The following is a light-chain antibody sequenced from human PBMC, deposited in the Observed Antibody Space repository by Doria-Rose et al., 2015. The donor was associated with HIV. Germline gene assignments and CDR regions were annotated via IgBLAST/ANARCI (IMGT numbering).Light chain of an antibody. CDR1: QGIRSA. CDR3: QQFNDYLLT. V-gene: IGKV1D-13*01. J-gene: IGKJ4*01. Sequence: AIQLTQFPSSLSASVGDRVIITCRASQGIRSALAWYQQKPGKAPKLMIYDASTLQSGVPSRFSGSGSGTEFTLTISSLQPEDFATYYCQQFNDYLLTFGGGTKVEI. CDR2: DAS.